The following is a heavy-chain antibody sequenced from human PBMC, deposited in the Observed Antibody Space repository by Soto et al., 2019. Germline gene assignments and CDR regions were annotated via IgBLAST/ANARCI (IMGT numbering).Heavy chain of an antibody. D-gene: IGHD3-22*01. CDR2: ISDSSDSM. J-gene: IGHJ4*02. CDR1: GFTFSKYS. Sequence: GGSLRLSCAASGFTFSKYSMNWVRQAPGKGLEWVSYISDSSDSMYYADSVKGRFTISRDNAKNSLYLQMNSLRAEDTAVYYCARSYYHDSSAYYYDYWGQGALVTVSS. CDR3: ARSYYHDSSAYYYDY. V-gene: IGHV3-48*01.